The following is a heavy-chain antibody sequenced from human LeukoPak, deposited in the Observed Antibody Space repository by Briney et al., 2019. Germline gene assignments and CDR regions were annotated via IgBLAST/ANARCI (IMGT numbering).Heavy chain of an antibody. V-gene: IGHV4-34*01. Sequence: TSSETLSLTCAVYGGSFSGYYWSWIRQPPGKGLEWIGEINHSGSTNYNPSLKSRVTISVDTSKNQFSLKLSSVTAADTAVYYCARGPFGVVITYGMDVWGQGTTVTASS. J-gene: IGHJ6*02. D-gene: IGHD3-3*01. CDR1: GGSFSGYY. CDR3: ARGPFGVVITYGMDV. CDR2: INHSGST.